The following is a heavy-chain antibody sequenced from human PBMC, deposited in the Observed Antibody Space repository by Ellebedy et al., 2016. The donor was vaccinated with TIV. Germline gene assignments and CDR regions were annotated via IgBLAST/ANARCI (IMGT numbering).Heavy chain of an antibody. V-gene: IGHV4-59*01. Sequence: SETLSLXXTVSGGSISSYYWSWIRQPPGKGLEWIGYIYYSGSTNYNPSLKSRVTISVDTSKNQFSLKLSSVTAADTAVYYCARESEYSSPYYYYGMDVWGQGTTVTVSS. CDR2: IYYSGST. CDR1: GGSISSYY. J-gene: IGHJ6*02. CDR3: ARESEYSSPYYYYGMDV. D-gene: IGHD6-6*01.